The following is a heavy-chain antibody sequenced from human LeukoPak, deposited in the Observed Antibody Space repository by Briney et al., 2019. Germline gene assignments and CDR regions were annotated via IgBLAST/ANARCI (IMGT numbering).Heavy chain of an antibody. CDR1: GYSISSGYY. J-gene: IGHJ4*02. V-gene: IGHV4-38-2*01. Sequence: SETLSLTCAVSGYSISSGYYWGWVRQPPGKGLEWIGSIHDSGNTYYNPSLKSRVTISVDTSKNQFSLKLSSVTAADTAVYYCARGRERWLQLVSYFDYWGQGTLVTVSS. CDR3: ARGRERWLQLVSYFDY. CDR2: IHDSGNT. D-gene: IGHD5-24*01.